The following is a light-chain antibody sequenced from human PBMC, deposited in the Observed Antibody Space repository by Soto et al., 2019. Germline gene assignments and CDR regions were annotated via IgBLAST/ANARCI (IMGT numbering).Light chain of an antibody. J-gene: IGLJ2*01. V-gene: IGLV1-51*01. CDR2: EDN. CDR1: SSNIGSNF. Sequence: QSVLTQPPSVSAAPGQKVTIYCSGSSSNIGSNFVSWYQQLPGTAPKLLIYEDNKRPSGIPDRFSGSKSGTSATLGITGLQTGDEAAYYCGKWDSSLSAVFGGGTTLTVL. CDR3: GKWDSSLSAV.